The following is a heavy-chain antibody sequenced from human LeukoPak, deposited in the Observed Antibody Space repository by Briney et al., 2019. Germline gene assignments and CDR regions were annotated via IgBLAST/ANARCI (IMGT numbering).Heavy chain of an antibody. CDR3: ARQGGYSYVFDY. CDR2: IYYSGST. CDR1: GGSISSSSYY. J-gene: IGHJ4*02. D-gene: IGHD5-18*01. V-gene: IGHV4-39*07. Sequence: PSETLSLTCTVSGGSISSSSYYWGWIRQPPGKGLEWIGSIYYSGSTYYNPSLKSRVTISVDTSKNQFSLKLSSVTAADTAVYYCARQGGYSYVFDYWGQGTLVTVSS.